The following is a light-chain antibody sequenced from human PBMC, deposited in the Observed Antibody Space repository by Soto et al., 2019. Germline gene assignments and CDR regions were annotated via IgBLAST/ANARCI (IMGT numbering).Light chain of an antibody. Sequence: QAVVTQEPSLTVSPGGTVTLTCGSSTGAVTRGHYPYRFQQKPGQAPRTLIYDTSNKHSWTPARFSVSLLGGKAALTLSGAQPEDEAEHYCLLSYSVARVLGGGTKLTVL. CDR3: LLSYSVARV. V-gene: IGLV7-46*01. CDR2: DTS. J-gene: IGLJ3*02. CDR1: TGAVTRGHY.